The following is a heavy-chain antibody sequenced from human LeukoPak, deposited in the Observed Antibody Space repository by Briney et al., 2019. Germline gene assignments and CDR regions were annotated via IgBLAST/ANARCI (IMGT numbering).Heavy chain of an antibody. J-gene: IGHJ4*02. D-gene: IGHD1-26*01. Sequence: HSGGSLRSSFQPLGFPLRGYGISWFRKAPGKGLEWVSSISGSLDSTYYADSVKGRFTIFRDNSKNTLYLEMNNLKAEDTAIYYCATRSVVGRGGQGTLVIVSS. CDR1: GFPLRGYG. V-gene: IGHV3-23*01. CDR3: ATRSVVGR. CDR2: ISGSLDST.